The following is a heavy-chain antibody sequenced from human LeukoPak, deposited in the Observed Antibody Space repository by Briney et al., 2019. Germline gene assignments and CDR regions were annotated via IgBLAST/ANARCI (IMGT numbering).Heavy chain of an antibody. Sequence: GGSLRLSCAASGFTFSSYGMSWVRQAPGKGLEWVSTISGSAYNTYYADSVKGRFSISRDNSANTVFLQMNRLRAEDTAVYYCVKHRGSYFIYHIDSWGQGSPVTVSS. D-gene: IGHD3-10*01. CDR3: VKHRGSYFIYHIDS. CDR2: ISGSAYNT. V-gene: IGHV3-23*01. J-gene: IGHJ4*02. CDR1: GFTFSSYG.